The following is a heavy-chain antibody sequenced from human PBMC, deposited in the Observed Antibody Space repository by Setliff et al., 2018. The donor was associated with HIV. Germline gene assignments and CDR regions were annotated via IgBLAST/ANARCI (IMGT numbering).Heavy chain of an antibody. Sequence: PSETLSLTCTVSGGFSISNTDYWGWIRQSPGKGLEWIGSIYYSGSTYYNPSLKSRVIISVDTSKNQFSLKLSSVTAADTAVYYCARGARALGGDAFDIWGQGTMVTVSS. CDR1: GGFSISNTDY. J-gene: IGHJ3*02. D-gene: IGHD1-26*01. V-gene: IGHV4-39*07. CDR3: ARGARALGGDAFDI. CDR2: IYYSGST.